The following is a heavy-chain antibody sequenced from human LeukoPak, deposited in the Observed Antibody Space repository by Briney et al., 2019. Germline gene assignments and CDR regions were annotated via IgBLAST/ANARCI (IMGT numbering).Heavy chain of an antibody. CDR1: GYTFTSCG. V-gene: IGHV1-18*01. CDR3: ARGSRHEVGASDH. D-gene: IGHD1-26*01. J-gene: IGHJ4*02. CDR2: ISPYSGNT. Sequence: GASVKVSCKASGYTFTSCGINWVRQAPGQGLEWMGWISPYSGNTNYAQKFQGRVTVTTQTSTSTAYMELRSLRSDDTAVYYCARGSRHEVGASDHWGQGTRVTVSS.